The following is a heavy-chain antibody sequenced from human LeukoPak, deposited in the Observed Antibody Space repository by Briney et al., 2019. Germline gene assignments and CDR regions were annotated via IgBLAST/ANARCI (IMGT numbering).Heavy chain of an antibody. CDR3: ARHLSPQYYYDSSGYYYYYGMDV. Sequence: EASVKVSCKASGGTFSSYAISWVRQAPGQGLEWMGGIIPISGTANYAQKFQGRVTITADESTSTAYMELSSLRSEDTAVYYCARHLSPQYYYDSSGYYYYYGMDVWGQGTTVTVSS. V-gene: IGHV1-69*13. D-gene: IGHD3-22*01. J-gene: IGHJ6*02. CDR1: GGTFSSYA. CDR2: IIPISGTA.